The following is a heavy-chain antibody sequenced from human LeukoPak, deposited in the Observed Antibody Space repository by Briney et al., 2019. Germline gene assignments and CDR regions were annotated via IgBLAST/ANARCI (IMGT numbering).Heavy chain of an antibody. D-gene: IGHD6-13*01. J-gene: IGHJ3*02. CDR2: ISYDGSNK. CDR3: ARDSSSWYIQGAFDI. Sequence: GRSLRLSCAASGFTFSSYAMHWVRQAPGKGLEWVAVISYDGSNKYYADSVKGRFTISRDNSKNTLYLQMNSLRAEDTAVYYCARDSSSWYIQGAFDIWGQGTMVTVSS. CDR1: GFTFSSYA. V-gene: IGHV3-30-3*01.